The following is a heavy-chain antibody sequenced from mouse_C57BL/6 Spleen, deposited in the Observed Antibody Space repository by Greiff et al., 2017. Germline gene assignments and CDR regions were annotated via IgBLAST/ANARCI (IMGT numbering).Heavy chain of an antibody. V-gene: IGHV1-59*01. Sequence: QVQLQQPGAELVRPGTSVKLSCKASGYTFTSYWMHWVKQRPGQGLEWIGVIDPSDSYTNYNQKFKGKATLTVDTSSSTAYMQLSSLTSEDSAVYYCAPYGSSSFAYWGQGTLVTVSA. D-gene: IGHD1-1*01. CDR3: APYGSSSFAY. CDR1: GYTFTSYW. CDR2: IDPSDSYT. J-gene: IGHJ3*01.